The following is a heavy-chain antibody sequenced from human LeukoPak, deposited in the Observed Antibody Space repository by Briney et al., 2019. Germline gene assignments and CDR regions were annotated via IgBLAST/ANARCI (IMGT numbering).Heavy chain of an antibody. J-gene: IGHJ6*02. CDR1: GFTVSSNY. D-gene: IGHD1-14*01. CDR2: IYSGGST. V-gene: IGHV3-53*01. Sequence: GGSLRLSCAASGFTVSSNYMSWVRQAPGKGLEWVSVIYSGGSTYYADSVKGRFTISRDNSKNTLYLQMNSLRAEDTAVYYSAREGITPHYYGMDVWGQGTTVTVSS. CDR3: AREGITPHYYGMDV.